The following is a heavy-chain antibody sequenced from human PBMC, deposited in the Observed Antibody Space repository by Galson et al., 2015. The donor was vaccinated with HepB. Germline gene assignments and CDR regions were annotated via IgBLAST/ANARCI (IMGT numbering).Heavy chain of an antibody. V-gene: IGHV3-33*01. CDR1: GFTFSRYA. Sequence: SLRLSCAASGFTFSRYAMHWVRQAPGKGLEWVAVIWSDGSDKYYADSVKGRATISRDNFKNTVYLQVNSLRAEDTAVYYCARVRGQLVSLGYHYAMDVWGQGTTVTVSS. CDR3: ARVRGQLVSLGYHYAMDV. CDR2: IWSDGSDK. J-gene: IGHJ6*02. D-gene: IGHD6-6*01.